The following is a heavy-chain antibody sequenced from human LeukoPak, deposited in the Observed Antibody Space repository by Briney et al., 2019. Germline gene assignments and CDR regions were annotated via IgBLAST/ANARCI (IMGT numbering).Heavy chain of an antibody. CDR3: AKGRLTGGWFDP. J-gene: IGHJ5*02. V-gene: IGHV3-23*01. Sequence: GGSLRLSCAASGFTFNSYAMSWVRQAPGKGLEWVSAISGSGGSTYYADSVKGRFTISRHNSKNTLYLQMNSLRAEDTAVYYCAKGRLTGGWFDPWGQGTLVTVSS. CDR1: GFTFNSYA. D-gene: IGHD3-10*01. CDR2: ISGSGGST.